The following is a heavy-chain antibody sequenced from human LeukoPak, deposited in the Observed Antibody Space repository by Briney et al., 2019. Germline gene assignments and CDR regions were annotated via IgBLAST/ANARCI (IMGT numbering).Heavy chain of an antibody. CDR2: FDPEDGET. J-gene: IGHJ4*02. CDR3: ATSYLVVRGVIRLDY. V-gene: IGHV1-24*01. CDR1: GYTLTELS. Sequence: GASVKVSCKVSGYTLTELSMHWVRQAPGKGLEWMGGFDPEDGETIYAQKFQGRVTMTEDTSTDTAYMELSSLRSEDTAVYYCATSYLVVRGVIRLDYWGQGTLVTVSS. D-gene: IGHD3-10*01.